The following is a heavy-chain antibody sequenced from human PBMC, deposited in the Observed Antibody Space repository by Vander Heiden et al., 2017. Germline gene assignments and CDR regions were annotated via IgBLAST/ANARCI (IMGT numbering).Heavy chain of an antibody. J-gene: IGHJ2*01. CDR1: GGSISSYY. CDR2: IYTSGST. Sequence: QVQLQESGPGLVKPSETLSLTCTVSGGSISSYYWSWIRQPAGKGLEWIGRIYTSGSTNYNPSLKSRVTMSVDTSKNQFSLKLSSVTAADTAVYYCARVAGYCSGGSCSNWYFDLWGRGTLGTVAS. D-gene: IGHD2-15*01. V-gene: IGHV4-4*07. CDR3: ARVAGYCSGGSCSNWYFDL.